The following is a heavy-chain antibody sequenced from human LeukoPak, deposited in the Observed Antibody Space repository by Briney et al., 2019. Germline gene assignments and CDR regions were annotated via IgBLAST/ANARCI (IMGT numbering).Heavy chain of an antibody. CDR1: GYTFSNYD. CDR3: ARLGYCSSTSCSAGYYYYGMDV. D-gene: IGHD2-2*01. CDR2: MNPDSGNT. J-gene: IGHJ6*02. V-gene: IGHV1-8*01. Sequence: ASVKVSCKASGYTFSNYDINWVRQVTGQGLEWMGWMNPDSGNTGYAQRFQGRVTLTRNPSISTAYMEVSSLRSEDTAVYFCARLGYCSSTSCSAGYYYYGMDVWGQGTTVTVSS.